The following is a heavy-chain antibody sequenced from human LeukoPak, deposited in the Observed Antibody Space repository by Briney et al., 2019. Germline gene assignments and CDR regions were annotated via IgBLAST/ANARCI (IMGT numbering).Heavy chain of an antibody. CDR3: THGSMYQLDY. CDR2: ISGSGGST. V-gene: IGHV3-23*01. J-gene: IGHJ4*02. D-gene: IGHD2-2*01. CDR1: GFTFSSYG. Sequence: GGTLRLSCAASGFTFSSYGMSWVRQAPGKGLEWVSAISGSGGSTYYADSVKGRFTISRDNSKNTLYLQMNSLRAEDTAVYYCTHGSMYQLDYWGQGTLVTVSS.